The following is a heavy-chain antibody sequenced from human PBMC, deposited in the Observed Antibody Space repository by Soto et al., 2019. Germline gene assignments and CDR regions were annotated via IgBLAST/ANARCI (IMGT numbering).Heavy chain of an antibody. CDR2: IYSGGST. V-gene: IGHV3-66*02. CDR3: ALLYGGSIDY. D-gene: IGHD2-15*01. J-gene: IGHJ4*02. Sequence: GGSLRLSCAASGFTVSHNYMTWVRQAPGKGLEWVSVIYSGGSTYSADSVKGRFTISRHNSKNTLYLQMNSLRVEDTAVYYCALLYGGSIDYWGQGTLVTVSS. CDR1: GFTVSHNY.